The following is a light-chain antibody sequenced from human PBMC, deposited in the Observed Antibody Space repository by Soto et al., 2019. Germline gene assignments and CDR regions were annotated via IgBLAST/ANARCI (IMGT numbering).Light chain of an antibody. Sequence: QSVLTQPPSVAGALGQRVTISCTGSSSNIGAGFGVQWYQQHPGTAPKLLVYSNSDRPSGVPDRFSGSKSGTSASLAITGLQAEAEADYYWQSSENSLSVNWVFGGGTKLTGL. CDR3: QSSENSLSVNWV. CDR2: SNS. J-gene: IGLJ3*02. CDR1: SSNIGAGFG. V-gene: IGLV1-40*01.